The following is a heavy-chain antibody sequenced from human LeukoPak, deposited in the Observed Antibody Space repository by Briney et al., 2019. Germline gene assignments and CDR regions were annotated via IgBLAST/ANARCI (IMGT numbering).Heavy chain of an antibody. D-gene: IGHD2-21*02. V-gene: IGHV4-61*01. J-gene: IGHJ4*02. CDR2: IYYSGST. CDR1: GGSVSSGSYY. Sequence: SETLSLTCTVSGGSVSSGSYYWSWIRQPPGKGLEWIGYIYYSGSTNYNPSLKSRVTISVDTSKNQFSLKLCSVTAADTAVYYCARDNCGGDCYSDYWGQGTLVTVSS. CDR3: ARDNCGGDCYSDY.